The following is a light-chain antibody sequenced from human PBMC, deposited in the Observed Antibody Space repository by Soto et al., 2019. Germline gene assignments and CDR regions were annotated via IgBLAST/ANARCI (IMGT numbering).Light chain of an antibody. Sequence: QSVLTHPPSASGSPGQSVAISCTGTSSDVGGYNFVSWYQQHPGKAPKLMIYEVTKRPSGVPDRFSGSKSGNTASLTVSGLQAEDEADYYCLSYAGNHIYVFGSGTKV. J-gene: IGLJ1*01. CDR3: LSYAGNHIYV. CDR2: EVT. V-gene: IGLV2-8*01. CDR1: SSDVGGYNF.